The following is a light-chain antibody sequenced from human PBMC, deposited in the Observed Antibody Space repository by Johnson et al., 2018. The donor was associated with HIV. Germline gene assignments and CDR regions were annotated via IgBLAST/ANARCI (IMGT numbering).Light chain of an antibody. J-gene: IGLJ1*01. Sequence: QSVLTQPPSVSAAPGQKATISCSGSSSNIGNNYVSWYQQLPGTAPNLLIHYHTTRPSGIPDRVFGSQSRPSAPLALPRIQTGDEADYYCGGWDDSLRTYVFGTGTKVTVL. CDR1: SSNIGNNY. CDR2: YHT. CDR3: GGWDDSLRTYV. V-gene: IGLV1-51*01.